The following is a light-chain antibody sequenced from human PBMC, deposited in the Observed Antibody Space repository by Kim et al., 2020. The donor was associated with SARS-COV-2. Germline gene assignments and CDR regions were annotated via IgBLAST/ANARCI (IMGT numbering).Light chain of an antibody. Sequence: EIVLTQSPGTLSLSPGERATLSCRASQTVASNDFAWYQQKPDQPPRLLIYDASSRAAGIPDRFSGSGSGADFALAINRLEPEDFAVYYCQQYGTSPWTFGQGTKVDIK. V-gene: IGKV3-20*01. CDR2: DAS. CDR3: QQYGTSPWT. J-gene: IGKJ1*01. CDR1: QTVASND.